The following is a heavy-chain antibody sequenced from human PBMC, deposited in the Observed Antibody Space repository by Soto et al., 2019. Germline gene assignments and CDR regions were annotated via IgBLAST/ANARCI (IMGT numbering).Heavy chain of an antibody. D-gene: IGHD3-16*02. V-gene: IGHV1-8*01. Sequence: GASMKVYCKASGYTFTSYDINWVRQATGHGLEWMGWMNPNSGNTGYAQKFQGRVTMTRNTSISTAYMELSSLRSEDTAVYYCARNYDYVWGSYRLSYYYYGMDVWGQGTTVTVSS. CDR2: MNPNSGNT. J-gene: IGHJ6*02. CDR1: GYTFTSYD. CDR3: ARNYDYVWGSYRLSYYYYGMDV.